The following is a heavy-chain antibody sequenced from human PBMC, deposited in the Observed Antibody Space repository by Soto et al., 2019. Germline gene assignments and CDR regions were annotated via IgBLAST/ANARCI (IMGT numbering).Heavy chain of an antibody. CDR2: ISYDGSNK. J-gene: IGHJ2*01. Sequence: RHPYAAAGCTFIGYAVHRVRKDPGKGLEWVAVISYDGSNKYYADSVKGRFTISRDNSKNTLYLQMNSLRAEDTAVYYCARPLWRDDYNWGYFDLWGRGTLVTVS. D-gene: IGHD4-4*01. V-gene: IGHV3-30-3*01. CDR1: GCTFIGYA. CDR3: ARPLWRDDYNWGYFDL.